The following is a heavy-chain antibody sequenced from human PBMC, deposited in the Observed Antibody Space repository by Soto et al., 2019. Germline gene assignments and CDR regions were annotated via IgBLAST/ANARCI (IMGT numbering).Heavy chain of an antibody. CDR3: ARELPQRQGRNMDV. Sequence: SETLSLTCTVTGGSMTSGDQYWTWIRHRPGEGLEWFGYINHRGSLYYNPSLKSRVSMSVDTSKNQLSLNLSSVTAADTAVYYCARELPQRQGRNMDVWGQGNTVT. J-gene: IGHJ6*02. CDR2: INHRGSL. V-gene: IGHV4-31*03. CDR1: GGSMTSGDQY. D-gene: IGHD1-1*01.